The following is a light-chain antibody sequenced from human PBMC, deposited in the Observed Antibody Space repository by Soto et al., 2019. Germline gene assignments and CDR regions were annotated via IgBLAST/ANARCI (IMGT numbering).Light chain of an antibody. CDR2: DAS. CDR3: QQYNNWPPIT. V-gene: IGKV3-11*01. J-gene: IGKJ5*01. CDR1: QSVSSY. Sequence: EIVLTQSPATLPLSPGERATLSCRASQSVSSYLAWYQQKPGQAPRLLIYDASNRATGIPARFSGSGSGTEFTLTISSLQSEDFAVYYCQQYNNWPPITFGQGTRLEI.